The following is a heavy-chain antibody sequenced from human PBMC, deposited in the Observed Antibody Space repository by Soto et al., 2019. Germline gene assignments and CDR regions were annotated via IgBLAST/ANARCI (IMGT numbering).Heavy chain of an antibody. CDR1: GFTFSSYG. D-gene: IGHD1-26*01. Sequence: GGSLRLSCAASGFTFSSYGMHWVRQAPGKGLEWVAVISYDGSNKYYADSVKGRFTISRDNSKNTLYLQMNSLRAEDTAVYYCANAIVGATSPDYWGQGTLVTVSS. CDR3: ANAIVGATSPDY. J-gene: IGHJ4*02. CDR2: ISYDGSNK. V-gene: IGHV3-30*18.